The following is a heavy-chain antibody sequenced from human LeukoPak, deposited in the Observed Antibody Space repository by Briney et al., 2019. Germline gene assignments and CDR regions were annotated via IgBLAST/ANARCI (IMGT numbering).Heavy chain of an antibody. CDR2: IYYSGST. V-gene: IGHV4-30-4*07. J-gene: IGHJ5*02. D-gene: IGHD3-9*01. Sequence: PSETPSLTCAVSGGSISSGGYSWGWIRQPPGKGLEWIGYIYYSGSTYYNPSLKSRVTISVDTSKNQFSLKLSSVTAADTAVYYCARGEDILTGYYSGQSSWFDPWGQGTLVTVSS. CDR3: ARGEDILTGYYSGQSSWFDP. CDR1: GGSISSGGYS.